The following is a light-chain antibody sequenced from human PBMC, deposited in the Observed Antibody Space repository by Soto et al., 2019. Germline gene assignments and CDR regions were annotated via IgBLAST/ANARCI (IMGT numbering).Light chain of an antibody. CDR1: SSDVGGYNY. V-gene: IGLV2-8*01. J-gene: IGLJ2*01. CDR3: SSYAGSPV. CDR2: EVS. Sequence: ALTQPPSASGSPGQSVTISCTGTSSDVGGYNYVSWYQQHPGKAPKLMIYEVSKRPSGVPDRFSGSKSGNTASLTVSGLQAEDEADYYCSSYAGSPVFGGGTKVTVL.